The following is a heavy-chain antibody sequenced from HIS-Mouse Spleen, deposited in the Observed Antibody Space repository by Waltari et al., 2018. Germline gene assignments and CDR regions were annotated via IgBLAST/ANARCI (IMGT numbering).Heavy chain of an antibody. CDR2: MNPNSGNT. Sequence: QVQLVQSGAEVKKPGAAVKVSCKASGYTVTSYDIHWVRQATGQGLDWMGWMNPNSGNTGYAQKFQGRVTMTRNTSISTAYMELSSLRSEDTAVYYCARGHDYSNYFDYWGQGTLVTVSS. V-gene: IGHV1-8*01. D-gene: IGHD4-4*01. CDR3: ARGHDYSNYFDY. CDR1: GYTVTSYD. J-gene: IGHJ4*02.